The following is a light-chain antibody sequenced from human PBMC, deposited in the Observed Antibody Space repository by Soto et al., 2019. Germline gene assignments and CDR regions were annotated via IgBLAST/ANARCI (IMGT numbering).Light chain of an antibody. CDR2: DVI. CDR3: KSYAGSNTYV. J-gene: IGLJ1*01. CDR1: SSDVGAYIY. V-gene: IGLV2-11*01. Sequence: QSVLTQPRSVSGSPGQSVTFSCTGTSSDVGAYIYVSWYQQHPGKAPKLIIYDVIKRPSGVPDRFSGSKSGNTASLTISGLQAEDEADYFCKSYAGSNTYVFGGGTKVTVL.